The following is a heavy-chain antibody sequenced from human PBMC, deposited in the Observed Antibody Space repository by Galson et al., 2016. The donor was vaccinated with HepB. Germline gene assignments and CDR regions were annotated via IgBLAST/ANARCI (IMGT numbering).Heavy chain of an antibody. V-gene: IGHV3-49*03. CDR3: TRAIGGTSVITPPFDY. CDR1: GFGFTFGDYA. CDR2: IRGKAYGGTT. D-gene: IGHD4-23*01. Sequence: SLRLSCAASGFGFTFGDYAMSWFRQPPGKGLEWVSFIRGKAYGGTTEYAASVKGRFTISRDDSKSIVYLQMNSLKTEDTAVYFCTRAIGGTSVITPPFDYWGQGTLVTVSS. J-gene: IGHJ4*02.